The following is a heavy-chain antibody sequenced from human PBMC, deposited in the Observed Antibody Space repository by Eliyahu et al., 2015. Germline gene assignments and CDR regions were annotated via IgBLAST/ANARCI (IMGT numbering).Heavy chain of an antibody. J-gene: IGHJ4*02. CDR3: ARDPGTYYFDY. D-gene: IGHD1-26*01. CDR2: IYTGGTT. Sequence: EVQLVESGGGLIQPGGSLXLSCAASGLLVSNKFKNWVXPGPGEGLELGSXIYTGGTTGYADSVKGRFTISRDNSKNALYLQMNSLRAEDTAVYYCARDPGTYYFDYWGQGALVIVSS. V-gene: IGHV3-53*01. CDR1: GLLVSNKF.